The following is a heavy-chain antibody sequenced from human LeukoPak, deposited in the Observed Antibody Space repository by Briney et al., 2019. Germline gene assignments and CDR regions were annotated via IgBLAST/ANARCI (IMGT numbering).Heavy chain of an antibody. CDR2: IRYDGSNK. D-gene: IGHD2-2*01. V-gene: IGHV3-30*02. J-gene: IGHJ4*02. CDR3: ANQLGYCSSNSCFDY. CDR1: GFTFSSYG. Sequence: GGSLRLSCAASGFTFSSYGMHWVRQAPGKGLEWVALIRYDGSNKYYADSVKGRFTISRDNSKNTLYLQMNSLRAEDTAVYYCANQLGYCSSNSCFDYWGQGTLVTVSS.